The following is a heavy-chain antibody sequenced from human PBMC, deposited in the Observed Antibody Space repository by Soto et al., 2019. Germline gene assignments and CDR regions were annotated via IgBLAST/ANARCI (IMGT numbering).Heavy chain of an antibody. J-gene: IGHJ6*04. D-gene: IGHD6-6*01. CDR1: GGSISSGGYY. V-gene: IGHV4-31*03. CDR2: NYYSRIT. CDR3: TRGSSIAGLYYGMDV. Sequence: QVQLQESGPGLVKPSQTLSLTCTVSGGSISSGGYYWSWIRQHPGTGLGWIGYNYYSRITYYNPAHKSRVTISLDTAKNQSSLKMSSVTAADTAVYYCTRGSSIAGLYYGMDVWGKGTTVTVSS.